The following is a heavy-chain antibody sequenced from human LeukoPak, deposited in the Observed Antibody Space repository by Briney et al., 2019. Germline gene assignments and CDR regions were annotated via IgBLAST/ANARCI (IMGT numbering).Heavy chain of an antibody. V-gene: IGHV1-69*06. CDR1: GGTFSSYA. D-gene: IGHD6-13*01. CDR2: IIPIFGTA. J-gene: IGHJ5*02. CDR3: ARDRSSWFKWFDP. Sequence: SVKVPCKASGGTFSSYAISWVRQAPGQGLEWMGGIIPIFGTANYAQKFQGRVTITADKSTSTAYMALSSLRSEDTAVYYCARDRSSWFKWFDPWGQGTLVTVSS.